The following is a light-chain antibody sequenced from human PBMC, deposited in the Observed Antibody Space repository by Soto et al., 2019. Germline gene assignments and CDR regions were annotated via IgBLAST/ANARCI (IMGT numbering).Light chain of an antibody. J-gene: IGKJ4*01. CDR3: QKYNSAALT. V-gene: IGKV1-27*01. Sequence: DIQMTQSPSSLSASLGDRVTITCRASQGISNYLAWYQQKPGKVPKLLIYAASTLQSGVPSRFSGTGSGTDFTLTISSLQPEDVSSYYCQKYNSAALTFGGGTKVEIK. CDR2: AAS. CDR1: QGISNY.